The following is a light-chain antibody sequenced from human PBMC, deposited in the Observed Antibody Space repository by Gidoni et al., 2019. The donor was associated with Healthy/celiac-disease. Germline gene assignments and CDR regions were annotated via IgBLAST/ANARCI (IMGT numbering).Light chain of an antibody. V-gene: IGKV2-28*01. CDR2: LGS. CDR1: QSLLHSNGYNY. J-gene: IGKJ4*01. Sequence: DIVMTQSPLSLPVTPGEPASISCRSSQSLLHSNGYNYLDWYLQKPGQSPQLLIYLGSNRASGVPDRFSGSGSGTDFTLKISRVEAEDVGVYYCMQALQTPLTFGGGAKVGIK. CDR3: MQALQTPLT.